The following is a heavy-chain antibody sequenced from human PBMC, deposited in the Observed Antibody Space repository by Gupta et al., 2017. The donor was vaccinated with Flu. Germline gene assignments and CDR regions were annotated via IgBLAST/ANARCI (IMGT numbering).Heavy chain of an antibody. Sequence: QVTLRESGPALVKPTQTLTLTCNFSGFSLTTSTMSINWVRQPPGKALEWLALINWDDDKYYSTSLKTRLAISKDTSKNQVVLTMTNVDPVDTATYYCARTYGAFNYGSFDYWGQGTLVTVSS. J-gene: IGHJ4*02. CDR3: ARTYGAFNYGSFDY. D-gene: IGHD3-10*01. CDR1: GFSLTTSTMS. V-gene: IGHV2-70*20. CDR2: INWDDDK.